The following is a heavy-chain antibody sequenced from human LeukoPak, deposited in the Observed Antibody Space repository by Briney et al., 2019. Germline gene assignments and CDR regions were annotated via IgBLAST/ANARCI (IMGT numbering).Heavy chain of an antibody. CDR2: IWYDGSNK. CDR1: GFIFSSYG. V-gene: IGHV3-33*01. Sequence: SGGSLRLSCAASGFIFSSYGMHWVRQAPGKGLEWVAVIWYDGSNKYYADSVKGRSTISRDNIKNTLYLQMNSLRAEDTAVYYCARASINGDELGAFDIWGQGTMVTVSS. CDR3: ARASINGDELGAFDI. D-gene: IGHD4-17*01. J-gene: IGHJ3*02.